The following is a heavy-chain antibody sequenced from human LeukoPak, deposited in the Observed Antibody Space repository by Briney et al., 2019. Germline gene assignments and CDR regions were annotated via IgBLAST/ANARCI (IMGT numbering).Heavy chain of an antibody. CDR3: AREGVTMVRGAPTNYFDY. Sequence: GASVKVSCKASGYTFTSYYMHWVRQAPGQGLEWMGIINPSGGSTSYAQKFQGRVTMTRDTSASTVYMELSSLRSEDTAVYYCAREGVTMVRGAPTNYFDYWGQGTLVTVSS. CDR1: GYTFTSYY. D-gene: IGHD3-10*01. V-gene: IGHV1-46*01. J-gene: IGHJ4*02. CDR2: INPSGGST.